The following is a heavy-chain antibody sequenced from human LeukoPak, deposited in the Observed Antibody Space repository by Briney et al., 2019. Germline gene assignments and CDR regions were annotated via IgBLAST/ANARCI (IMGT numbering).Heavy chain of an antibody. CDR1: GFTFSSYG. Sequence: PGGSLRLSCAASGFTFSSYGMHWVRQAPGKGLEWVAVIWYDGSNKYHADSVKGRFTISRDNSKNTLYLQMNSLRAEDTAVYYCARGRGVYDILTGSYYFDYWGRGTLVTVSS. J-gene: IGHJ4*02. CDR3: ARGRGVYDILTGSYYFDY. CDR2: IWYDGSNK. D-gene: IGHD3-9*01. V-gene: IGHV3-33*01.